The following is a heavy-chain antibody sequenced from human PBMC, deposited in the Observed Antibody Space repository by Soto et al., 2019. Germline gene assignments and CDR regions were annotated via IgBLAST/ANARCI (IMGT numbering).Heavy chain of an antibody. J-gene: IGHJ4*02. CDR3: AKSMYNWNDGFFEY. CDR2: ISYDGINK. Sequence: QVQLVESGGGVVQPGRSLRLSCAAAGFTFSSYGMHLVRQAPGKGLEWVAIISYDGINKYYANSVKGRFTISRDNSKNTLYLQMNSLRAEDTAVYYCAKSMYNWNDGFFEYWGQGTLVIVSS. CDR1: GFTFSSYG. D-gene: IGHD1-1*01. V-gene: IGHV3-30*18.